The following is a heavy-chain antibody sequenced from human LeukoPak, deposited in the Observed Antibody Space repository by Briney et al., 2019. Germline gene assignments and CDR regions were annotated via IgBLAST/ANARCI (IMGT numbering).Heavy chain of an antibody. D-gene: IGHD3-22*01. J-gene: IGHJ4*02. CDR2: ISYDGSNK. Sequence: PGGSLRLSCAASGFTFSSYGMHWVRQAPGKGLEWVAVISYDGSNKYYADSVKGRFTISRDNSKNTLYLQMNSLRAEDTAVYYCAVAETYYDSSGYNLDYWGQGTLVTVSS. V-gene: IGHV3-30*03. CDR3: AVAETYYDSSGYNLDY. CDR1: GFTFSSYG.